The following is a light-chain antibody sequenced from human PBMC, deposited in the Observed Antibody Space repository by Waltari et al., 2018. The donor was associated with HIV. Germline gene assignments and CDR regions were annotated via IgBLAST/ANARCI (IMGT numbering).Light chain of an antibody. Sequence: QSVLTQPPSVSGAPGQRVTISCTGSTSNIGADYDVHWYQQIPGTAPKLLISGNKNRPSGCPDRFSASKSGTSASLTITGLQAEDEADYFCQSYDITLSASVVFGGGTKLTVL. CDR2: GNK. CDR1: TSNIGADYD. V-gene: IGLV1-40*01. CDR3: QSYDITLSASVV. J-gene: IGLJ2*01.